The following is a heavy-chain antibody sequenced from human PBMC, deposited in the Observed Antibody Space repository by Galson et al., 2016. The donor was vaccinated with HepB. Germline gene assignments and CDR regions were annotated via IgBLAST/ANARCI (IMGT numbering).Heavy chain of an antibody. CDR2: INSGSGHT. V-gene: IGHV1-3*01. J-gene: IGHJ4*02. D-gene: IGHD2-21*01. CDR3: ASGDRELKYLGEFLYYFDF. CDR1: GYTFSNYA. Sequence: SVKVSCKASGYTFSNYAIHWVRLAPGHRFEWMGWINSGSGHTTYSQSFQGRVTITRDADANTAYMELSGLRSGDTAVYYCASGDRELKYLGEFLYYFDFWGQGTVVTVSS.